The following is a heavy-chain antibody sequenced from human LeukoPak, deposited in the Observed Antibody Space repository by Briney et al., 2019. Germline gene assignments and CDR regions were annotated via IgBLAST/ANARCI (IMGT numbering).Heavy chain of an antibody. D-gene: IGHD4-17*01. CDR1: GFTFSSYA. V-gene: IGHV3-48*03. J-gene: IGHJ4*02. CDR3: AIGYDYGDCEGLDY. CDR2: ISSSGSTI. Sequence: GGSLRLSCAASGFTFSSYAMGWVRQTPRKGREWVSYISSSGSTIYYADSVKGRFTISRDNAKNSLYLQMNSLRAEDTAVYYCAIGYDYGDCEGLDYWGQGTLVTVSS.